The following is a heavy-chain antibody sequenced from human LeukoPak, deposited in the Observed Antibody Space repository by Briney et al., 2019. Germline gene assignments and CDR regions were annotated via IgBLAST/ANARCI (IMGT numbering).Heavy chain of an antibody. V-gene: IGHV3-66*01. D-gene: IGHD2-2*01. CDR1: GLTVGNTY. Sequence: HPGGSLRLSCAVSGLTVGNTYMSWVRQAPGKGLEWVSVIYRGGNTYYADSVKGRFTISRDTSRNTLFLQMNSLRAEDTALYYCAARPSDADAPYFDFWGQGTLVTVSS. CDR2: IYRGGNT. CDR3: AARPSDADAPYFDF. J-gene: IGHJ4*02.